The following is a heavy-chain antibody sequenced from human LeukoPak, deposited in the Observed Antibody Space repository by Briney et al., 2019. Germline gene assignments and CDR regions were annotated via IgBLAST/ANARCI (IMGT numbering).Heavy chain of an antibody. Sequence: SETLSLTCAVYGGSFSGYYWSWIRQPPGKGLEWIGEINHSGSTNYNPSLKSRVTISVDTSKNQFSLKLSSVTAADTAVYYCASRRYSGYFLHCWGQGTLVTVSS. CDR2: INHSGST. V-gene: IGHV4-34*01. D-gene: IGHD5-12*01. J-gene: IGHJ4*02. CDR3: ASRRYSGYFLHC. CDR1: GGSFSGYY.